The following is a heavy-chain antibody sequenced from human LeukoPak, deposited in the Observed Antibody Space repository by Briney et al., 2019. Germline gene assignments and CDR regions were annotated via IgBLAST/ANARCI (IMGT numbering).Heavy chain of an antibody. D-gene: IGHD3-3*01. CDR3: ASYDFWSGYFDY. J-gene: IGHJ4*02. CDR2: IYYSGST. CDR1: GGSFSGYY. V-gene: IGHV4-59*08. Sequence: SETLSLTCAVYGGSFSGYYWSWIRQPPGKGLEWIGYIYYSGSTNYNPSLKSRVTISVGTSKNQFSLKLSSVTAADTAVYYCASYDFWSGYFDYWGQGTLVTVSS.